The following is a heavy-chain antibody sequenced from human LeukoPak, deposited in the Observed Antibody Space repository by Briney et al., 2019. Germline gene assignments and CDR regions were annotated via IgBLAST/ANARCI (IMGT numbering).Heavy chain of an antibody. CDR2: ISYDGSNK. CDR3: ARTLDSSGWYFPFDY. V-gene: IGHV3-30*03. D-gene: IGHD6-19*01. J-gene: IGHJ4*02. CDR1: GFTFSSYG. Sequence: GGSLRLSCAASGFTFSSYGMHWVRQAPGKGLEWVAVISYDGSNKYYADSVKGRFTISRDNSKNTLYLQMNSLRAEDTAVYYCARTLDSSGWYFPFDYWGQGTLVTVSS.